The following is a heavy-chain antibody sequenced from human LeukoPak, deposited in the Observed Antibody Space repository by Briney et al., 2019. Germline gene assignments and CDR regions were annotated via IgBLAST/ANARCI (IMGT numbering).Heavy chain of an antibody. CDR2: VTSSGGTT. Sequence: TGGSLRLSCVVSGFTFSSYAMSWARRAPGKGLEWVSGVTSSGGTTYYADSAKGRFTISRDNSKNTVYLQINSLRAEDTAVYYCGKTTTGYSSGQKPAWPVDYWGQGTLVTVSS. D-gene: IGHD6-19*01. V-gene: IGHV3-23*01. CDR3: GKTTTGYSSGQKPAWPVDY. CDR1: GFTFSSYA. J-gene: IGHJ4*02.